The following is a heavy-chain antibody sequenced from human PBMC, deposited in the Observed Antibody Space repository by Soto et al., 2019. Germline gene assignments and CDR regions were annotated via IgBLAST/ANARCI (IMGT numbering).Heavy chain of an antibody. Sequence: QVQLLESGGGLVKPGGSLRLSCAASGFTFSDYYMSWIRQAPGKGLEWVSYISGSGSTIYYADSEKGRFTISRNNAKNSLHLQMNRLRAEDTAVYYWARWVAASNFYYYYMDVWGKGTTVTVSS. J-gene: IGHJ6*03. CDR1: GFTFSDYY. CDR3: ARWVAASNFYYYYMDV. V-gene: IGHV3-11*01. CDR2: ISGSGSTI. D-gene: IGHD2-15*01.